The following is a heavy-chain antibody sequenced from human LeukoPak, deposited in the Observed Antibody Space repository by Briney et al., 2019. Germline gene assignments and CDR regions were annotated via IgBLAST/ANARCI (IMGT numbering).Heavy chain of an antibody. V-gene: IGHV1-2*02. Sequence: ATVKVSCKASGYTFTGYYMHWVRQAPGQGLEWMGWINPNSGGTNYAQKFQGRVTMTRDTSISTAYMELSRLRSDDTAVYYCARVNGEMATKGLDYWGQGTLVTVSS. CDR2: INPNSGGT. D-gene: IGHD5-24*01. CDR3: ARVNGEMATKGLDY. J-gene: IGHJ4*02. CDR1: GYTFTGYY.